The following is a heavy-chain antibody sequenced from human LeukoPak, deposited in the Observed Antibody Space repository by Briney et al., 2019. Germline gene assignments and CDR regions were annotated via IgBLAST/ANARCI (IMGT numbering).Heavy chain of an antibody. Sequence: ASVKVSCKASGYTFTGYYMHWVRQAPGQGLELMGLINPNSGGTNYAQKFQGRVTMTRDTSISTAYMELSRLRSDDTAVYYCARDPTLYNSYYYDSSGYSDFDYWGQGTLVTVSS. D-gene: IGHD3-22*01. CDR1: GYTFTGYY. CDR3: ARDPTLYNSYYYDSSGYSDFDY. CDR2: INPNSGGT. J-gene: IGHJ4*02. V-gene: IGHV1-2*02.